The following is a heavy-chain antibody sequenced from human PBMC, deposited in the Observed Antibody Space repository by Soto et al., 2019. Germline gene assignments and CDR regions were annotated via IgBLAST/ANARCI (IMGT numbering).Heavy chain of an antibody. D-gene: IGHD6-6*01. CDR1: DGSISSGGYY. CDR2: IYYSGST. V-gene: IGHV4-31*03. CDR3: ARVSNIAARRGRNYYGMDV. J-gene: IGHJ6*02. Sequence: LSLKCPVGDGSISSGGYYWRRIRQHPGKGLEWIGYIYYSGSTYYNPSLNSRVTISVDTSKNQFSLKLSSVTAADTPVYYCARVSNIAARRGRNYYGMDVWGQVTTFTVSS.